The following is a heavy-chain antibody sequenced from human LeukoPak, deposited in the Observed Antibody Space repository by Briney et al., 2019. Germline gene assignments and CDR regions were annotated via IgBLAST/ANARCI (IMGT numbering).Heavy chain of an antibody. D-gene: IGHD2-15*01. V-gene: IGHV4-34*01. J-gene: IGHJ4*02. CDR3: ARRRYCSGGSCYRPLDY. CDR2: INHSGST. Sequence: SETLSLTCAAYGGSFSGYYWSWIRQPPGKGLEWIGEINHSGSTNYDPSLKSRVTISVDTSKNQFSLKLSSVTAADTAVYYCARRRYCSGGSCYRPLDYWGQGTLVTVSS. CDR1: GGSFSGYY.